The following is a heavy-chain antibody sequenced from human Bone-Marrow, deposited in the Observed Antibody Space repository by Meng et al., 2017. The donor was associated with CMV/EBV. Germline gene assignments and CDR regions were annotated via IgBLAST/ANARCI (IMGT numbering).Heavy chain of an antibody. J-gene: IGHJ4*02. CDR3: ARGGSSVVFDY. CDR2: INPSGGST. CDR1: GGTFSSYA. D-gene: IGHD1-26*01. Sequence: ASVKVSCKASGGTFSSYAISWVRQAPGQGLEWMGIINPSGGSTSYAQKFQGRVTMTRDTSTSTVYMELSSLRSEDTAVYYCARGGSSVVFDYWGQGTLVTVSS. V-gene: IGHV1-46*01.